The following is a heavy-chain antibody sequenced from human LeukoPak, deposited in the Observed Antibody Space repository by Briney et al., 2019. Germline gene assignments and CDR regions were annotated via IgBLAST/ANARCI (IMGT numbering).Heavy chain of an antibody. J-gene: IGHJ4*02. Sequence: SQTLSLTCAISGDSVSSNSVAWNWIRQSPSRGLEWLGGAYYRSMWYNDYAVSVQSRITINPDTSNNQFSLHLNSVTPEDTAVYYCAREEDYVWTGWGQGILVTVSS. D-gene: IGHD3-16*01. CDR2: AYYRSMWYN. V-gene: IGHV6-1*01. CDR1: GDSVSSNSVA. CDR3: AREEDYVWTG.